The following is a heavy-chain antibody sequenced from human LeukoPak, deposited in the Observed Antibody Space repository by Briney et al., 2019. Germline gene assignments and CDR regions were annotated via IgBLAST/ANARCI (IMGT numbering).Heavy chain of an antibody. CDR3: ARPRGAYCSSTSCYGGSWFDP. V-gene: IGHV4-59*08. Sequence: KTSETLSLTCTVSGGSISSYYWSWIRQPPGKGLEWIGYIYYSGSTSYNPSLKSRVTISVDTSKNQFSLKLSSVTAADTAVYYCARPRGAYCSSTSCYGGSWFDPWGQGTLVTVSS. CDR1: GGSISSYY. J-gene: IGHJ5*02. CDR2: IYYSGST. D-gene: IGHD2-2*01.